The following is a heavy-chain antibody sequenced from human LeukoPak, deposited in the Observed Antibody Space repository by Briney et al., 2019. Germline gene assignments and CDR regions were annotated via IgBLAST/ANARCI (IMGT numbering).Heavy chain of an antibody. J-gene: IGHJ4*02. CDR3: ARARSLQNIVVVITRFDY. V-gene: IGHV4-39*07. CDR1: GGSISSSSYY. Sequence: SETLSLTCTVSGGSISSSSYYWGWIRQPPGKGLEWIGSIYYSGSTYYNPSLKSRVTISVDTSKNQFSLKLSSVTAADTAVYYCARARSLQNIVVVITRFDYWGQGTLVTVSS. CDR2: IYYSGST. D-gene: IGHD3-22*01.